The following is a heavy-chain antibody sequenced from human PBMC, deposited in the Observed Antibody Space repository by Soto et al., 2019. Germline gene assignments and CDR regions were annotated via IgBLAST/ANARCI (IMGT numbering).Heavy chain of an antibody. CDR3: AKDYCSGGSCYTD. CDR1: GFTFSSYA. Sequence: LRLSCAASGFTFSSYAMSWVRQAPGKGLEWVSAISGSGGSTYYADSVKGRFTISRDNSKNTLYLQMNSLRAEDTAVYYCAKDYCSGGSCYTDWGHGTMVTVSS. D-gene: IGHD2-15*01. J-gene: IGHJ3*01. V-gene: IGHV3-23*01. CDR2: ISGSGGST.